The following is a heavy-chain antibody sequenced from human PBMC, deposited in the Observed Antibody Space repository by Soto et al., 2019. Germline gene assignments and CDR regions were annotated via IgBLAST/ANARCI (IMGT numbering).Heavy chain of an antibody. CDR3: ARLMTTVTTYYYYYYMDV. V-gene: IGHV1-18*01. CDR2: ISAYNGNT. CDR1: GYTFTSYG. D-gene: IGHD4-4*01. Sequence: ASVKVSCKASGYTFTSYGISWVRQAPGQGLEWMGWISAYNGNTNYAQKLQGRVTMTTDTSTSTAYMELRSLRSDDTAVCYCARLMTTVTTYYYYYYMDVWGKGTTVTVSS. J-gene: IGHJ6*03.